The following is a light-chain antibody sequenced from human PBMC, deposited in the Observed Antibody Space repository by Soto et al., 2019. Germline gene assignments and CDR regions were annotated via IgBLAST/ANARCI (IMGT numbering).Light chain of an antibody. J-gene: IGLJ2*01. Sequence: QSALTQPASVSGSPEQSITISCTGTSSDVGGYKYVSWYQQLPGRAPKLIISEVSNRPSGVSDRFTGSKSGNTASLTISGLQAEDEADYYCASYTSSSTSVIFGRGTKLTVL. CDR2: EVS. V-gene: IGLV2-14*01. CDR1: SSDVGGYKY. CDR3: ASYTSSSTSVI.